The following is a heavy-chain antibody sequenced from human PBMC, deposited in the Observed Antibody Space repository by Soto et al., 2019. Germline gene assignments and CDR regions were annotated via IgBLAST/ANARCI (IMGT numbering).Heavy chain of an antibody. J-gene: IGHJ4*02. Sequence: ASVKVSCKASGGTFSSYAISWVRQAPGQGLEWMGGIIPIFGTANYAQKFQGRVTITADESTSTAYMELSSLRSEDTAVYYCARVNRVILSPGGWYHYWGQGTLVTVSS. CDR2: IIPIFGTA. CDR3: ARVNRVILSPGGWYHY. CDR1: GGTFSSYA. V-gene: IGHV1-69*13. D-gene: IGHD6-19*01.